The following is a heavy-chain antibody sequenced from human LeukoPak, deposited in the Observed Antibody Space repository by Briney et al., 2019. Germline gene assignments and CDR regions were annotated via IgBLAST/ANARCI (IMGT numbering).Heavy chain of an antibody. V-gene: IGHV1-69*04. Sequence: ASVKVSCKASGGTFSSYAISWVRQAPGQGVEWMGRIIPILGIANYAQKFQGRVTITADKSTSTAYMELSSLRSEDTAVYYCAREWEMTTIDYWGQGTLVTVSS. CDR3: AREWEMTTIDY. J-gene: IGHJ4*02. CDR1: GGTFSSYA. CDR2: IIPILGIA. D-gene: IGHD4-4*01.